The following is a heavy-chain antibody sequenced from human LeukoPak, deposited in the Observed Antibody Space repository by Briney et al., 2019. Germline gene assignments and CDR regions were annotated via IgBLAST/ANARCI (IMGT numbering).Heavy chain of an antibody. CDR3: ARDLEGGLDY. Sequence: SETLSLTCTVSGGSISSSSYYWGWIRQPPGKGLEWIGSIYYSGSTYYNPSLKSRVTISVDTSKNQFSLKLSSVTAADTAVYYCARDLEGGLDYWGQGTLVTVSS. V-gene: IGHV4-39*07. CDR2: IYYSGST. J-gene: IGHJ4*02. CDR1: GGSISSSSYY. D-gene: IGHD3-16*01.